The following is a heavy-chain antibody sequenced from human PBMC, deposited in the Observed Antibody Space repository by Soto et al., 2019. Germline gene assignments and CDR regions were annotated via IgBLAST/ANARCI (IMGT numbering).Heavy chain of an antibody. CDR1: GFTFSSYA. CDR3: AKVSLPPPRIVVVPAAMSPAY. CDR2: ISGSGGST. D-gene: IGHD2-2*01. J-gene: IGHJ4*02. V-gene: IGHV3-23*01. Sequence: PGGSLRLSCAASGFTFSSYAMSWVRQAPGKGLEWVSAISGSGGSTYYADSVKGRFTISRDNSKNTLYLQMNSLRAEDTAVYYCAKVSLPPPRIVVVPAAMSPAYWGQGTLVTVSS.